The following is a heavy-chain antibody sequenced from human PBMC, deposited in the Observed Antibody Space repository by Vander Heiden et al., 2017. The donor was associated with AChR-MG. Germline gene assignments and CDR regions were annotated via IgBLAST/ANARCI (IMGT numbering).Heavy chain of an antibody. CDR1: GFTVSSNY. CDR3: AREGTRTPEMDAFDI. D-gene: IGHD3-10*01. Sequence: EVQLVESGGGLIQPGGSLRLSCAASGFTVSSNYMSWVRQAPGKGLEWVSVIYSGGSTYYADSVKGRFTISRDNSKNTLYLQMNSLRAEDTAVYYCAREGTRTPEMDAFDIWGQGTMVTVSS. J-gene: IGHJ3*02. CDR2: IYSGGST. V-gene: IGHV3-53*01.